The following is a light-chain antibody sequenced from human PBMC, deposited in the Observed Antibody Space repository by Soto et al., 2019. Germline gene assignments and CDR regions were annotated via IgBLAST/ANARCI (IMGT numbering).Light chain of an antibody. CDR3: QHYGGMWT. Sequence: DIQLTQSPSFLSASVGDRVTITCRASQDITNYLAWYLQKPGKAPKVLIYDASSLEYGVPSRFSGSGFGTEFILTISSLQPDDFATYCCQHYGGMWTFGQGTKVDIK. J-gene: IGKJ1*01. V-gene: IGKV1-9*01. CDR1: QDITNY. CDR2: DAS.